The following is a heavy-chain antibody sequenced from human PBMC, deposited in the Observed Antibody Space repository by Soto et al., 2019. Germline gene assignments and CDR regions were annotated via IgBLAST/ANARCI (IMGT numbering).Heavy chain of an antibody. CDR3: ARENSWYGRGWFDP. CDR2: IIPIFGTA. CDR1: GGTFSSYA. V-gene: IGHV1-69*01. J-gene: IGHJ5*02. Sequence: QVQLVQSGAEVKKPGSSVKVSCKASGGTFSSYAISWVRQAPGQGLEWMGGIIPIFGTANYAQKFQGRVTITADESTCTAYMELSSLRSEDTAVYYCARENSWYGRGWFDPWGQGTLVTVSS. D-gene: IGHD6-13*01.